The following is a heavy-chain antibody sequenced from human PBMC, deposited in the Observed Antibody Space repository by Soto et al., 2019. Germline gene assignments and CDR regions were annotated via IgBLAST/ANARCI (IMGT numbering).Heavy chain of an antibody. Sequence: SETLSLTCTVSGGSISSGDYYWSWIRQPPGKGLEWIGYVYSSGYTYSNPSLRSRVSISVDTSKNHFSLKLNSVTAADTAVYYRSRGISTMATPDAFDIWGQGTLVTVSS. D-gene: IGHD3-10*01. CDR3: SRGISTMATPDAFDI. CDR1: GGSISSGDYY. V-gene: IGHV4-30-4*01. CDR2: VYSSGYT. J-gene: IGHJ3*02.